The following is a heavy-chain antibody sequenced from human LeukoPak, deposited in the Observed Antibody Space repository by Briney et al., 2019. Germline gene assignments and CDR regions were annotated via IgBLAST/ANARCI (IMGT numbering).Heavy chain of an antibody. D-gene: IGHD3-10*01. CDR3: AKDRQGSGSTGAYYYYDMDV. V-gene: IGHV3-7*05. J-gene: IGHJ6*02. CDR2: IKQDGSEQ. Sequence: GGSLRLSCVASGFSFSGCWMSWVRQAPGKGLEWVANIKQDGSEQFYVDSVKGRFTISRDNPKNTLYLQMNSLRAEDTAVYYCAKDRQGSGSTGAYYYYDMDVWGQGTTVTVSS. CDR1: GFSFSGCW.